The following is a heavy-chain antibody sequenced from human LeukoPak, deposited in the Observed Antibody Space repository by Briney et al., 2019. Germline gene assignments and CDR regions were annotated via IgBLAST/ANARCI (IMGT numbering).Heavy chain of an antibody. CDR3: ARDPSDYSNSNWFDP. CDR2: INPNSGGT. D-gene: IGHD4-11*01. J-gene: IGHJ5*02. Sequence: ASVKVSCKASGYTFTGYYMHWVRQAPGQGLEWMGWINPNSGGTNYAQKFQGRVTMTRDTSISTAYMELSRLRYDDTAVYYCARDPSDYSNSNWFDPWGQGTLVTVSS. V-gene: IGHV1-2*02. CDR1: GYTFTGYY.